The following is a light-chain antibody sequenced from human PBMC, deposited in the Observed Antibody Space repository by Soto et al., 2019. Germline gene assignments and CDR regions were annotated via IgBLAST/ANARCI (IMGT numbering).Light chain of an antibody. CDR1: QGINNY. J-gene: IGKJ1*01. Sequence: DTQMTQSPTSLSASVGDSVTITCRASQGINNYLAWYQQKPGKVPVLLIYSASTLKAGIPSRFSGSGAGTDFTLTISSLQSEDFAVYYCQQYDNWPETFGQGTKVEIK. CDR2: SAS. V-gene: IGKV1-27*01. CDR3: QQYDNWPET.